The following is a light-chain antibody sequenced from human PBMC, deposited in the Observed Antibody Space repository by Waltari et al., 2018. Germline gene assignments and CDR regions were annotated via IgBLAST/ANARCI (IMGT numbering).Light chain of an antibody. CDR1: QRLRST. J-gene: IGKJ1*01. Sequence: EVVMTQSPATLSLSPGESATLSCRASQRLRSTFSWFQQKPGQPPRLLIYGTSTRATGSPARFSGSGSGTDFSLTISNLQPEDFATYYCQQYDSWPWTFGQGTRVE. CDR2: GTS. CDR3: QQYDSWPWT. V-gene: IGKV3D-15*01.